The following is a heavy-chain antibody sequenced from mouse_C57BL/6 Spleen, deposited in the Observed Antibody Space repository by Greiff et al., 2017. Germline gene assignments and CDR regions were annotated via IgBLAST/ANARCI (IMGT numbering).Heavy chain of an antibody. Sequence: EPGPGLVKPSQSLSLTCSVPGYSITSGYYWKWIRQFPGNKREWMSYISYDGSNNYNPTLKNRISITRYTSKNQSFLKLNSVTTEDTATYFCASLTGTGCFAYWGQGTPLTVSS. CDR3: ASLTGTGCFAY. D-gene: IGHD4-1*01. V-gene: IGHV3-6*01. CDR2: ISYDGSN. J-gene: IGHJ2*01. CDR1: GYSITSGYY.